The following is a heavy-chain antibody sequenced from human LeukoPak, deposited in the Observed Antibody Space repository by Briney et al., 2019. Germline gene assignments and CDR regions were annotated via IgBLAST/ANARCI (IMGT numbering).Heavy chain of an antibody. CDR1: GFNFNKYG. V-gene: IGHV3-30*02. CDR2: IRFDGSAK. J-gene: IGHJ6*03. Sequence: PGGSLRLSCVASGFNFNKYGMHWVRQAPGKGLEWVAFIRFDGSAKNYADSVKGRFNISRDNPKNTLYLQMNSLRAEDAAVYYCAKRRGLELLYYYYMDVWGKGTTVTVSS. D-gene: IGHD1-7*01. CDR3: AKRRGLELLYYYYMDV.